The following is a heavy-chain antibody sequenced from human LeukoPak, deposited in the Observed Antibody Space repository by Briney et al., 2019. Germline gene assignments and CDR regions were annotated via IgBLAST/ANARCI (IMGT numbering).Heavy chain of an antibody. D-gene: IGHD2-2*01. CDR2: IIPIFGKA. CDR3: AREAPAAPLYYFDF. CDR1: GGTFSSHA. J-gene: IGHJ4*02. Sequence: PRASVKVSCKASGGTFSSHAISWVRQAPGQGLEWMGGIIPIFGKANYAQNFQGRVTISADESTSTVYMELRGLKSEDTAVYYCAREAPAAPLYYFDFWGQGSLVTVSS. V-gene: IGHV1-69*13.